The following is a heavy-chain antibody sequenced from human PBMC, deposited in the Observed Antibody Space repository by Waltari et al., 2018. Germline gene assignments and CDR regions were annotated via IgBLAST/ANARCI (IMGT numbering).Heavy chain of an antibody. CDR2: T. V-gene: IGHV3-NL1*01. J-gene: IGHJ4*02. D-gene: IGHD5-12*01. Sequence: TFNADSVKGRFTISRDNSKNTLYLQMNSLRAEDTAVYYCAKDLRDGYNTYYFDYWGQGALVTVSS. CDR3: AKDLRDGYNTYYFDY.